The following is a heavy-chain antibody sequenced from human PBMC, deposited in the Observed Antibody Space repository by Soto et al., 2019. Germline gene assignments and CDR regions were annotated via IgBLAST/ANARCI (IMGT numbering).Heavy chain of an antibody. CDR3: ARAGCDGGTCYTLVGLRYGMDV. D-gene: IGHD2-15*01. V-gene: IGHV3-30-3*01. J-gene: IGHJ6*02. CDR2: RSYDGNNK. CDR1: GFTFSNYA. Sequence: QVQLVESGGGVVQPGRSLRLSCAASGFTFSNYAMYWVRQAPGKGLEWVAVRSYDGNNKYYADSVKGRFTISRDNSKNTLYLQMNSLRAEDTAVYACARAGCDGGTCYTLVGLRYGMDVWGQGTTVTVSS.